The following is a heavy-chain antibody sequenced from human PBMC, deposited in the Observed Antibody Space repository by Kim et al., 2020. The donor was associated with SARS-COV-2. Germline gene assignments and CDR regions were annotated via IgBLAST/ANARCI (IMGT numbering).Heavy chain of an antibody. CDR3: ARGSSLPWFGELLSKIYYYYSMDV. Sequence: ASVKVSCKASGYTFTSYAMNWVRQAPGQGLEWMGWINTNTGNPTYAQGFTGRFVFSLDTSVSTAYLQISSLKAEDTAVYYCARGSSLPWFGELLSKIYYYYSMDVWGKGTTVTVSS. CDR2: INTNTGNP. CDR1: GYTFTSYA. D-gene: IGHD3-10*01. V-gene: IGHV7-4-1*02. J-gene: IGHJ6*03.